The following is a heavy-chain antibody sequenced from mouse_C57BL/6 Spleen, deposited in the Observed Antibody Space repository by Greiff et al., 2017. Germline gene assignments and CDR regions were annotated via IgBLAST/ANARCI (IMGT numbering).Heavy chain of an antibody. CDR1: GYTFTDYN. Sequence: VQLQQSGPELVKPGASVKMSCKASGYTFTDYNMHWVKQSHGKSLEWIGYINPTNGGTSYNQKFKGKATLTVNKSSSTAYMELRSLTSEDSAVYYCASEGDLTGTRFAYWGQGTLVTVSA. CDR2: INPTNGGT. D-gene: IGHD4-1*01. CDR3: ASEGDLTGTRFAY. V-gene: IGHV1-22*01. J-gene: IGHJ3*01.